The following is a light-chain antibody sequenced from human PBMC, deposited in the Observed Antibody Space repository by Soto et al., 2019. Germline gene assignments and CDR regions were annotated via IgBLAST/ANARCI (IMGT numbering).Light chain of an antibody. J-gene: IGKJ1*01. Sequence: EIVMTQSPATLSVSPGERATLSCRASQSVSSNLAWYQQKPGQAPRLLIYGASTRATGIPARFSGSGSGTEFTLTISSLQSEDFAVYYCQQMWTFGQGTKV. CDR3: QQMWT. CDR1: QSVSSN. V-gene: IGKV3-15*01. CDR2: GAS.